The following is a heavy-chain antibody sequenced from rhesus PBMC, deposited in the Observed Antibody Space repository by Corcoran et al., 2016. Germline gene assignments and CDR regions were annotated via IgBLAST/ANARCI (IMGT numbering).Heavy chain of an antibody. D-gene: IGHD6-25*01. V-gene: IGHV4-80*01. CDR2: INGNRGST. J-gene: IGHJ4*01. CDR1: GGSFSSYW. Sequence: QVQLQESGPGLVKPSETLSLTCAVSGGSFSSYWWSWLRPPPGKGLEWIGEINGNRGSTNHNPHLKSRVTISKDAYKNKVSLKRSSVTAADTAVYYWARYMGIAAAGGFDYWGQGVLVTVSS. CDR3: ARYMGIAAAGGFDY.